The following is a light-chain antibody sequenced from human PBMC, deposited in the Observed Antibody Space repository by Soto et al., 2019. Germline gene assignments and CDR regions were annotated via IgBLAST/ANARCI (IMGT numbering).Light chain of an antibody. CDR2: DAS. V-gene: IGKV3-11*01. Sequence: EIVLTQSPATLSLSPGARATLSCRASQSVSSYLAWYQQKPGQAPRLLIYDASNRATGIPARFSGSGSGTDFTLTISSLEPEDFAVYYCQQRSNCPVTFGQGTKLEIK. CDR1: QSVSSY. CDR3: QQRSNCPVT. J-gene: IGKJ2*01.